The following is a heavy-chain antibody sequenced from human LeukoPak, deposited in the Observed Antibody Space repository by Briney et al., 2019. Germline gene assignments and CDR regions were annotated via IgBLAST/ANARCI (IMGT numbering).Heavy chain of an antibody. CDR2: IKSKTDGGTT. CDR3: AKAKWFGESITDY. CDR1: GFTFSNAW. J-gene: IGHJ4*02. D-gene: IGHD3-10*01. V-gene: IGHV3-15*01. Sequence: PGGSLRLSCAASGFTFSNAWMSWVRQAPGKGLEWVGRIKSKTDGGTTDYAAPVKGRFTISRDDSKNTLYLQMNSLRAEDTAVYYCAKAKWFGESITDYWGQGTLVTVSS.